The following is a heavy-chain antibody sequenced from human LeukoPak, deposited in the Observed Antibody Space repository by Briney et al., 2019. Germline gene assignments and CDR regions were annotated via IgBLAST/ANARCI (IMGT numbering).Heavy chain of an antibody. CDR3: ARDSSGYSYYFDY. J-gene: IGHJ4*02. CDR2: MDPNSGNT. V-gene: IGHV1-8*03. Sequence: GASVKVSCKASGYTFTSYNINWVRQATGQGLEWMGWMDPNSGNTGYAQKFQGRVTITRNTSISTAYMELSSLRSEDTAVYYCARDSSGYSYYFDYWGQGTLVTVSS. D-gene: IGHD3-22*01. CDR1: GYTFTSYN.